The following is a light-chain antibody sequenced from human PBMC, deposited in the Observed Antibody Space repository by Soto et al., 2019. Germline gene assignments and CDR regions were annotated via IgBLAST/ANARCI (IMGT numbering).Light chain of an antibody. CDR3: SSFATGSTSRV. J-gene: IGLJ2*01. V-gene: IGLV2-14*01. Sequence: QSALTQPASVSGSPGQSITISCTGTSSDVGGYNYVSWYQQHPGKAPKLMIYDVRNRPSGVSNRFSGSKSGNTASLTISGLQAEDEADYYCSSFATGSTSRVFGGGTKLTVL. CDR2: DVR. CDR1: SSDVGGYNY.